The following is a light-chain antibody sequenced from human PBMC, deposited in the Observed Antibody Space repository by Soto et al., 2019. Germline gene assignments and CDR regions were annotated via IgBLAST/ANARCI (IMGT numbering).Light chain of an antibody. J-gene: IGKJ1*01. V-gene: IGKV3-15*01. CDR1: QNVLSD. Sequence: EILLTQSPATLSVSPGETATLSCRASQNVLSDLAWYQQKPGQAPRLLVYGATTRATDAPAKFRSRGSGTEFSLTLSSLQSEDSATYYCQQYRSWPRTFGQGSKVEI. CDR3: QQYRSWPRT. CDR2: GAT.